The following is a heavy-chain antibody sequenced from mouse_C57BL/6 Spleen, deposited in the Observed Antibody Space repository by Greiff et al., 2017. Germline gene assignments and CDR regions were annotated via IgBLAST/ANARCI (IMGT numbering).Heavy chain of an antibody. J-gene: IGHJ1*03. CDR2: INPGSGGT. CDR3: ARGGVVADWYFDV. Sequence: VQLQQSGAELVRPGPSVKVSCKASGYAFTNYLIEWVKQRPGQGLEWIGVINPGSGGTNYNEKFKGKATLTADKSSSTAYMQLSSLTSEDSAVYFCARGGVVADWYFDVWGTGTTVTVSS. V-gene: IGHV1-54*01. CDR1: GYAFTNYL. D-gene: IGHD1-1*01.